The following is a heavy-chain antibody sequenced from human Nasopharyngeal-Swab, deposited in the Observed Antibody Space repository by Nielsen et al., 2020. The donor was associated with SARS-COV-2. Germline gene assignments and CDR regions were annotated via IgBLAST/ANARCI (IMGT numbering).Heavy chain of an antibody. CDR2: IKQDGSEK. CDR3: ARGGYSGYEYYFDY. V-gene: IGHV3-7*04. J-gene: IGHJ4*02. D-gene: IGHD5-12*01. CDR1: GFTFSSYW. Sequence: GESLKTSCAASGFTFSSYWMSWVRQAPGKGLEWVANIKQDGSEKYYVDSVKGRFTISRDNAKNLLYLQMNSLRAEDTAVYCCARGGYSGYEYYFDYWGQGTLVTVSS.